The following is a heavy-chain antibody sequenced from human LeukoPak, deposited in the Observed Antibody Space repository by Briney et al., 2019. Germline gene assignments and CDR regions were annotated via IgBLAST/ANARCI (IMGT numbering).Heavy chain of an antibody. V-gene: IGHV3-23*01. CDR2: ISGSGGST. D-gene: IGHD4-17*01. CDR1: GFTFSSYA. CDR3: AKVGYGDLDY. J-gene: IGHJ4*02. Sequence: GGSLRLSCAASGFTFSSYAMSWVRQALGKGLEWVSAISGSGGSTYYADSVKVRFTISRDNSKNTLYLQMNSLRAEDTAVYYCAKVGYGDLDYWGQGTLVTVSS.